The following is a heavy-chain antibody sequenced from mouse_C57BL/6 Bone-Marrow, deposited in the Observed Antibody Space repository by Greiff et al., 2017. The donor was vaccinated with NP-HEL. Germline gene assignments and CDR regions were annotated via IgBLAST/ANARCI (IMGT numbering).Heavy chain of an antibody. V-gene: IGHV1-59*01. CDR3: ARGYYDYDSYWYFDV. D-gene: IGHD2-4*01. CDR2: IDPSDSYT. Sequence: QVQLQQPGAELVRPGTSVKLSCKASGYTFTSYWMHWVKQRPGQGLEWIGVIDPSDSYTNYNQKFKGKATLTVDTSSSTAYMQLSRLTSEDSAVYYCARGYYDYDSYWYFDVWGTGTTVTVSS. CDR1: GYTFTSYW. J-gene: IGHJ1*03.